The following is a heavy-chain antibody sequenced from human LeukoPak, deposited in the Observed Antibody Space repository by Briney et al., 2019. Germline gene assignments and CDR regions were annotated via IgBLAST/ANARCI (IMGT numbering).Heavy chain of an antibody. D-gene: IGHD1-26*01. CDR3: ARDRRGRELDY. CDR1: GGTFSSYA. Sequence: ASVKVSCKASGGTFSSYAISWVRQAPGQGLEWMGWISAYNGNTNYAQKLQGRVTMTTDTSTSTAYMELRSLRSDDTAVYYCARDRRGRELDYWGQGTLVTVSS. V-gene: IGHV1-18*01. J-gene: IGHJ4*02. CDR2: ISAYNGNT.